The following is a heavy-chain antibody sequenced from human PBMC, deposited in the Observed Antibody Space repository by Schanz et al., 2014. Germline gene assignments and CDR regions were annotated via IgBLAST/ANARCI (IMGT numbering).Heavy chain of an antibody. D-gene: IGHD5-12*01. V-gene: IGHV1-3*04. CDR2: INTGSGDT. J-gene: IGHJ4*02. CDR1: EYSFTSYS. Sequence: QVQLVQSGAEVKKPGASVKVSCKASEYSFTSYSMHWVRQAPAQRLEWMGWINTGSGDTKYSQNFQGRVTITRDTSASTAYMELSSLRSEDTAVYSCARGIGGYGANNYFDYWGQGTLVTVSS. CDR3: ARGIGGYGANNYFDY.